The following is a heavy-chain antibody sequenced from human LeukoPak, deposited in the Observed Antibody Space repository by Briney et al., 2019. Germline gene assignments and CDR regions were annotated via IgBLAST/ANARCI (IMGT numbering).Heavy chain of an antibody. D-gene: IGHD1-26*01. J-gene: IGHJ4*02. CDR1: GFTFSSFV. Sequence: PGGSLRLSCAASGFTFSSFVMTWVRQAPGKGLEWVSVIGDTGDTTYYADSVKGRFTVSRDNSKSILYLQLNTLRADDTAVYYCATSARGSYQDFFDYWGQGTLVTVSP. V-gene: IGHV3-23*01. CDR2: IGDTGDTT. CDR3: ATSARGSYQDFFDY.